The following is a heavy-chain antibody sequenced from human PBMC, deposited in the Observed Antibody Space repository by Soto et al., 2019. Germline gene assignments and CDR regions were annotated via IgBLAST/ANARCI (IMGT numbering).Heavy chain of an antibody. CDR1: GYTFTSYD. CDR2: MNPNSGNT. J-gene: IGHJ4*02. Sequence: QVQLVQSGAEVKKHGASVKVSCKASGYTFTSYDITWVRQATGKGLEWMGWMNPNSGNTGYAHQFQGSVTMTPKTSLSTAYTQLSRLRSADPAVYYCARGMPIFGVVPGWGEGTLVNVSS. CDR3: ARGMPIFGVVPG. V-gene: IGHV1-8*01. D-gene: IGHD3-3*01.